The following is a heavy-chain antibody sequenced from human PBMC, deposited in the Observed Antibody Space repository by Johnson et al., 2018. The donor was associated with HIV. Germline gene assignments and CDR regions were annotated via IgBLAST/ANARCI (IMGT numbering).Heavy chain of an antibody. CDR3: ARDRFGSGRPNAFDM. CDR2: MSYDGSKE. J-gene: IGHJ3*02. D-gene: IGHD3-10*01. V-gene: IGHV3-30-3*01. Sequence: QVQLVESGGGVVQPGRSLRLSCAASGFSLSDYAIHWVRQAPVKGLEWVGVMSYDGSKENSADSVKGRFTISRDNSKNTVYLQMNTLRPEDTAVYYCARDRFGSGRPNAFDMWGQGTMVTVSS. CDR1: GFSLSDYA.